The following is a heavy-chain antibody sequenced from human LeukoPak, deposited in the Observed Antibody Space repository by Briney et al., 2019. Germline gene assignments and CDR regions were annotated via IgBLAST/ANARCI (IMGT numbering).Heavy chain of an antibody. J-gene: IGHJ4*02. CDR1: GFTFSSYA. CDR3: ARAPGAVAGTPADY. D-gene: IGHD6-19*01. V-gene: IGHV3-30-3*01. Sequence: PGGSLRLSCAASGFTFSSYAMSWVRQAPGKGLEWVAVISYDGSNKYYADSVKGRFTISRDNSKNTLYLQMNSLRAEDTAVYYCARAPGAVAGTPADYWGQGTLVTVSS. CDR2: ISYDGSNK.